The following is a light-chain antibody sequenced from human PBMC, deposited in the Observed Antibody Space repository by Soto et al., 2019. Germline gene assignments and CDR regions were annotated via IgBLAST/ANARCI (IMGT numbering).Light chain of an antibody. V-gene: IGKV1-5*03. CDR3: QHYNSYSEA. Sequence: DIRMTQSASTLSGSVGDRVNIXCRASQTVSSWLAWYQQKPGKAPKLLIYKASTLKRGGPSRFSGSGSGTEFTRTISSLQPDDFATYYGQHYNSYSEAFGQGTKVDIK. CDR1: QTVSSW. J-gene: IGKJ1*01. CDR2: KAS.